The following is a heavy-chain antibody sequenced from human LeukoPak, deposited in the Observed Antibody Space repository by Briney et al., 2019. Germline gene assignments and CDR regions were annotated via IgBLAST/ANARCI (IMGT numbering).Heavy chain of an antibody. CDR1: GFTFSNYE. CDR3: ARCYDFWSDYAANPNQYYNMDV. J-gene: IGHJ6*03. V-gene: IGHV3-48*03. D-gene: IGHD3-3*01. Sequence: PGGSLRLSCAASGFTFSNYEMNWVRLAPGKGLEWVAYIVGGADNKQYSDSVRGRFTISRDNAKNSLYLQMNNLRVGDTAVYYCARCYDFWSDYAANPNQYYNMDVWGKGTTVIVSS. CDR2: IVGGADNK.